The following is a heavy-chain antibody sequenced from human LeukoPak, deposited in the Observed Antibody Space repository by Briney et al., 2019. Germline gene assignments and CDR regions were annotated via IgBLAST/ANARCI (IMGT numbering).Heavy chain of an antibody. Sequence: SETLSLTCTVSGGSISSYYWSWIRQPPGKGLEWIGSIYYSGSTYYNPSLKSRVTISVDTSKNHFSLKLSSVTAADTAVYYCARDDYCSGGSCYWSVGAFDIWGQGTRVTVSS. CDR3: ARDDYCSGGSCYWSVGAFDI. D-gene: IGHD2-15*01. CDR1: GGSISSYY. J-gene: IGHJ3*02. V-gene: IGHV4-59*12. CDR2: IYYSGST.